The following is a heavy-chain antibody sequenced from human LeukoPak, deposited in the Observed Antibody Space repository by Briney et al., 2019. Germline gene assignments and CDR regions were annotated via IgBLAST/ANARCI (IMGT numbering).Heavy chain of an antibody. Sequence: GGSLRLSCAASGFTFSSYSMNWVRQAPGKELEWVSSISSSSSYIYYADSVKGRFTISRDNAKNSLYLQMNSLRAEDTAVYYCARPNPHDYDYVWGSYRPSNWFDPWGQGTLVTVSS. V-gene: IGHV3-21*01. J-gene: IGHJ5*02. CDR2: ISSSSSYI. CDR1: GFTFSSYS. D-gene: IGHD3-16*02. CDR3: ARPNPHDYDYVWGSYRPSNWFDP.